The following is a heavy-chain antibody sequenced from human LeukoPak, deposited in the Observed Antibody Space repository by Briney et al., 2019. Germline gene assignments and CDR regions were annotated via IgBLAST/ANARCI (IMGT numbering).Heavy chain of an antibody. J-gene: IGHJ4*02. Sequence: SETLSLTCTVSGGSVSSDSYFWTWIRQPPGKGLEWIGYIYYSGSTNYNPSLKSRVTISLDTSKSQISLKLSSVTAADTAVYYCARGQRRLQDYWGQGTPVTVSP. CDR2: IYYSGST. V-gene: IGHV4-61*01. CDR3: ARGQRRLQDY. CDR1: GGSVSSDSYF.